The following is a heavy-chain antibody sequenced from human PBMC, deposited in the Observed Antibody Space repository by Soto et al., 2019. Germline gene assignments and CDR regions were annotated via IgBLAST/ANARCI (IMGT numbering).Heavy chain of an antibody. Sequence: SETLSLTCAVYGGSFSGYYWSWIRQPPGKGLEWIGEINHSGSTNYNPSLKSRVTISVDTSKNQFSLKLSSVTAADTAVYYCARGSLEMATKDFDYWGQGTLVTVSS. CDR2: INHSGST. V-gene: IGHV4-34*01. CDR1: GGSFSGYY. J-gene: IGHJ4*02. CDR3: ARGSLEMATKDFDY. D-gene: IGHD5-12*01.